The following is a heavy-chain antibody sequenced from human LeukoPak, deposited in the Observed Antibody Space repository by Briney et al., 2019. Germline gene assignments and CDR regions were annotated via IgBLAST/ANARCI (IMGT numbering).Heavy chain of an antibody. Sequence: PGRSLRLSCAASGFTVSSYSMSWVRQAPGKGLEWVSYISSSSSTIYYADSVKGRFTISRDNAKNTLYLQMNSLRAEDTAVYYCGRGDPDYWGQGTLVTVSS. CDR2: ISSSSSTI. CDR1: GFTVSSYS. J-gene: IGHJ4*02. CDR3: GRGDPDY. V-gene: IGHV3-48*04.